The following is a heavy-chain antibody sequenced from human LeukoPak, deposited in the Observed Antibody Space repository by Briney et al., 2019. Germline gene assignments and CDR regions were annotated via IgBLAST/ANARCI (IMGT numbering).Heavy chain of an antibody. CDR2: MNPNSGNT. V-gene: IGHV1-8*01. CDR1: GYTFTSYD. J-gene: IGHJ4*02. Sequence: AWVNVSFKASGYTFTSYDINWVRQATGPGLEWMGWMNPNSGNTGYAQKFQGRVTMNRNTSISTDYMELSSLRSEDTAVYYCARSRYSGYDLFDYWSQGTLVTVSS. D-gene: IGHD5-12*01. CDR3: ARSRYSGYDLFDY.